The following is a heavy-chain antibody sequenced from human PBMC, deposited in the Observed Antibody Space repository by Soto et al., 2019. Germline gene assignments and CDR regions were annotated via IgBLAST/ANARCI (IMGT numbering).Heavy chain of an antibody. CDR3: ALERAIFGVVTSNWFDP. V-gene: IGHV4-39*01. D-gene: IGHD3-3*01. J-gene: IGHJ5*02. CDR1: GGSISSSSYY. CDR2: IYYSGST. Sequence: SETLSLTCTVSGGSISSSSYYWGWIRQPPGKGLEWIGSIYYSGSTYYNPSLKSRVTISVDTSKNQFSLKLSSVTAADTAVYYCALERAIFGVVTSNWFDPWGQGTLVTVSS.